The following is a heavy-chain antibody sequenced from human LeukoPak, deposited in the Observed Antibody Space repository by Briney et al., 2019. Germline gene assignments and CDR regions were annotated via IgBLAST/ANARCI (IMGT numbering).Heavy chain of an antibody. CDR1: GFTFSSYE. CDR2: ISSSGSTI. J-gene: IGHJ4*02. Sequence: GGSLRLSCAASGFTFSSYEMNWVRQAPGKGLEWVSYISSSGSTIYYADSVKGRFTISRDNAKNSLYVQMNSLRAEGTALYYCARGGYSGSYFAYWGQGTLVTVSS. D-gene: IGHD1-26*01. CDR3: ARGGYSGSYFAY. V-gene: IGHV3-48*03.